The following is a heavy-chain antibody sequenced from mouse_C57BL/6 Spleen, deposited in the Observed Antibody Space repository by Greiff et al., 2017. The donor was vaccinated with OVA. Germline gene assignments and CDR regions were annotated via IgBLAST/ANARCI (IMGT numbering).Heavy chain of an antibody. D-gene: IGHD2-5*01. CDR3: ARSESNYPFDY. Sequence: QVQLQQPGAELVRPGSSVKLSCKASGYTFTSYWMHWVKQRPIQGLEWIGNIDPSDSETHYNQKFKDKATLTVDKSSSTAYMQLSSLTSEDSAVYYCARSESNYPFDYWGQGTTLTFSS. V-gene: IGHV1-52*01. CDR1: GYTFTSYW. CDR2: IDPSDSET. J-gene: IGHJ2*01.